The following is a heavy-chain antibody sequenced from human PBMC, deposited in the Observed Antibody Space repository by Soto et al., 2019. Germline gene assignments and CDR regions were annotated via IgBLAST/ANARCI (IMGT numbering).Heavy chain of an antibody. V-gene: IGHV2-70*01. CDR1: GFSLSTSGMC. CDR2: IDWDDDK. D-gene: IGHD4-4*01. CDR3: ARYRNYGNYYGMDV. Sequence: GSGPALVNPTPTLTLTCTFSGFSLSTSGMCVSWIRQPPGKALEWLALIDWDDDKYYSTSLKTRLTISKDTSKNQVVLTMTNMDPVDTATYYCARYRNYGNYYGMDVWGQGTTVTVSS. J-gene: IGHJ6*02.